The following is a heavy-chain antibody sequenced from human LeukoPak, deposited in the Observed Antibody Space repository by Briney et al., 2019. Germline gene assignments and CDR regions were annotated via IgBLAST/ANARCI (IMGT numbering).Heavy chain of an antibody. J-gene: IGHJ4*02. Sequence: SETLSLTCAVYGGSFSGYHWSWIRQPPGKGLEWIGEINHSGSTNYNPSLKSRVTISVDTSENQFSLKLSSVTAADTAVYYCARGGGVLTGYLDYWGQGTLVTVSS. CDR2: INHSGST. V-gene: IGHV4-34*01. D-gene: IGHD3-9*01. CDR1: GGSFSGYH. CDR3: ARGGGVLTGYLDY.